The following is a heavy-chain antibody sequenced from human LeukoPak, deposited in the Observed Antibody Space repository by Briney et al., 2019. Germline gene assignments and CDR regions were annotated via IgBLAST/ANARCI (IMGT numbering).Heavy chain of an antibody. J-gene: IGHJ2*01. CDR2: IYYSGST. Sequence: SETLSLTCTVSGGSISSSSYYWGWIRQPPGKGLEWIGSIYYSGSTYYNPSLKSRVTISVDTSKNQFSLKLSSVTAADTAVYYCARINWYFDLWGRGTLVTVSS. CDR3: ARINWYFDL. CDR1: GGSISSSSYY. V-gene: IGHV4-39*07.